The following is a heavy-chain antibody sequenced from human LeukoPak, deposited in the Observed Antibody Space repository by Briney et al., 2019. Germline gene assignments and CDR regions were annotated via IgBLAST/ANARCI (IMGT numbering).Heavy chain of an antibody. CDR1: EFTFSSYS. CDR3: ARDRYYYDSSGEDAFDI. D-gene: IGHD3-22*01. V-gene: IGHV3-21*01. Sequence: PGGSLRLSCAASEFTFSSYSMNWVRQAPGKGLEWVSSISSSSSYIYYADSVKGRFTISRDNAKNSLYLQMNSLRAEDTAVYYCARDRYYYDSSGEDAFDIWGQGTMVTVSS. J-gene: IGHJ3*02. CDR2: ISSSSSYI.